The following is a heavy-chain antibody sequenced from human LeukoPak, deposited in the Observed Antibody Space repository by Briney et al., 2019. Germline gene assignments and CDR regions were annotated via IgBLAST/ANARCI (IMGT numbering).Heavy chain of an antibody. Sequence: GSLRLSCAASGFTFSSYSMNWVRQAPGKGLEWVSYISSSSSTIYYADSVKGRFTISRDNAKNSLYLQMISLRAEDTAVYYCARGRIAAASYYFDYWGQGTLVTVSS. J-gene: IGHJ4*02. CDR2: ISSSSSTI. V-gene: IGHV3-48*01. D-gene: IGHD6-13*01. CDR1: GFTFSSYS. CDR3: ARGRIAAASYYFDY.